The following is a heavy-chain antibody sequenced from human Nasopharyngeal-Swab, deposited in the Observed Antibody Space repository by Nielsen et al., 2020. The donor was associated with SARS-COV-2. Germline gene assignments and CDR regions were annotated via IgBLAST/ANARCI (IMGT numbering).Heavy chain of an antibody. Sequence: GSLRLSCAVYGGSFSGYYWSWIRQPPGKGLEWIGEINHSGSTNYNPSLKSRVTISVDTSKNQFSLKLSSVTAAYTAVYYCARGVRLTRITMVRGPIESVYGMDVWGQGTTVTVSS. CDR3: ARGVRLTRITMVRGPIESVYGMDV. CDR2: INHSGST. V-gene: IGHV4-34*01. D-gene: IGHD3-10*01. CDR1: GGSFSGYY. J-gene: IGHJ6*02.